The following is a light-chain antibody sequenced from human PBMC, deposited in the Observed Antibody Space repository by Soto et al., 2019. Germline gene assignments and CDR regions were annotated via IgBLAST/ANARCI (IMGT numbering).Light chain of an antibody. V-gene: IGKV3-11*01. J-gene: IGKJ4*01. Sequence: EIVLTQSPATLSLSPGETATLSCRASQSVGNILAWYQHRPGQAPRLLISDASNRATGVPVRFSGSGSGTDFTLTINNLEPEDFAVYYSQQRSDWPLTFGGGTKVEI. CDR1: QSVGNI. CDR3: QQRSDWPLT. CDR2: DAS.